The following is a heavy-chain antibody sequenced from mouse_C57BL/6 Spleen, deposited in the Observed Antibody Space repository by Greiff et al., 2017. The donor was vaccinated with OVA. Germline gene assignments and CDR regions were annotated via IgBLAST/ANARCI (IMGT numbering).Heavy chain of an antibody. D-gene: IGHD1-1*01. CDR3: AGYYGSSSAWFAY. CDR1: GYTFTSYW. CDR2: IDPSDSYT. Sequence: QVQLQQPGAELVMPGASVKLSCKASGYTFTSYWMHWVKQRPGQGPEWIGEIDPSDSYTNYNQKFKGKSTLTVDKSSSTAYMQLSSLTSEDSAVYYCAGYYGSSSAWFAYWGQGTLVTVSA. V-gene: IGHV1-69*01. J-gene: IGHJ3*01.